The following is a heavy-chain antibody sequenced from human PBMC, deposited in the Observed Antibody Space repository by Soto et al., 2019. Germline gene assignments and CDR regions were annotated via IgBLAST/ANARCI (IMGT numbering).Heavy chain of an antibody. V-gene: IGHV2-5*02. CDR1: GFSLTTRGVG. D-gene: IGHD3-16*01. J-gene: IGHJ5*02. CDR3: AHIPNYYQYVWFDP. CDR2: IYWDDDK. Sequence: QITLKESGPTLVKPTQTLTLTCTFSGFSLTTRGVGVGWIRQPPGKALECLALIYWDDDKRYSPSLQSRLSITKDTSKNQVVLTMNNVDPVDTATYFCAHIPNYYQYVWFDPWGQGTLVSVSS.